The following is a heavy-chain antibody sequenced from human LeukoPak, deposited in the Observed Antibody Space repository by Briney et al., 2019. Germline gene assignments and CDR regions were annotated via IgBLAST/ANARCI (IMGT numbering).Heavy chain of an antibody. J-gene: IGHJ3*02. CDR1: GGSISSSNW. V-gene: IGHV4-4*03. D-gene: IGHD2-15*01. Sequence: PETLSLTCAVSGGSISSSNWWSWVRQPPGKGLEWIGEIYHSGSTNYNPSLKSRVTISVDKSKNQFSLKLSSVTAADTAVYYCARDGYCSGGSCTHAFDIWGQGTMVTVSS. CDR2: IYHSGST. CDR3: ARDGYCSGGSCTHAFDI.